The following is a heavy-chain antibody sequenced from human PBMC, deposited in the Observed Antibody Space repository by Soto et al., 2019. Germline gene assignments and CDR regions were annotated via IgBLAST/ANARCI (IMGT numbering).Heavy chain of an antibody. CDR1: GYKFTNYG. CDR3: ARDYYYDSSGHIYHYFDY. D-gene: IGHD3-22*01. CDR2: ISAYNGNT. J-gene: IGHJ4*02. V-gene: IGHV1-18*01. Sequence: QVQLVQSGAEVKKPGASVKVSCEASGYKFTNYGISWVRQAPGQGLEWMGWISAYNGNTNYAQNLQGRVTMTTDTSTSTAYMEVRSLRSDDTAVYYCARDYYYDSSGHIYHYFDYWGQGTVVTVSS.